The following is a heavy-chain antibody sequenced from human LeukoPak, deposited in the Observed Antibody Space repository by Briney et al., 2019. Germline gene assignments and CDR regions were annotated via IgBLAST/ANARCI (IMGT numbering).Heavy chain of an antibody. CDR3: ARITFVVEGYGMDV. Sequence: SETLSLTCTVSGGSISSGSYYWSWIRQPAGKGLEWIGRIYTSGSTNYNPSLKSRVTISVDTSKNQFSLKLSSVTAADTAVYYCARITFVVEGYGMDVWGQGTTVTVSS. CDR2: IYTSGST. V-gene: IGHV4-61*02. CDR1: GGSISSGSYY. D-gene: IGHD2-21*01. J-gene: IGHJ6*02.